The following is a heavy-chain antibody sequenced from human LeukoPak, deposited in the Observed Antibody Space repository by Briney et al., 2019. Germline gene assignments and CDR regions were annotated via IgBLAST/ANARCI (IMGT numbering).Heavy chain of an antibody. CDR2: ISGSGGST. CDR1: GFTFSSYA. CDR3: ARRYCSSTSCYGYSYGWRTGNFDY. J-gene: IGHJ4*02. Sequence: PGGSLRLSCAASGFTFSSYAMSWVRQAPGKGLEWVSAISGSGGSTYYADSVKGRFTISRDNSKNTLYLQMNSLRAEDTAVYYCARRYCSSTSCYGYSYGWRTGNFDYRGQGTLVTVSS. D-gene: IGHD2-2*01. V-gene: IGHV3-23*01.